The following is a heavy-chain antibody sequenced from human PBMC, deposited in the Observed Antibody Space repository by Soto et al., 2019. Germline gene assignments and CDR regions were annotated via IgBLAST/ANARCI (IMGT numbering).Heavy chain of an antibody. D-gene: IGHD6-13*01. CDR1: GYTFTSYG. J-gene: IGHJ4*02. Sequence: ASVKVSCKASGYTFTSYGISWVRQAPGQGLEWVGWTSAYNGNSNYAQKYHGRVTMTTDTSTSTAYMEMSSLRSDDTAVYYCARAPSWYIFDYWGQGTLVTVSS. CDR2: TSAYNGNS. V-gene: IGHV1-18*01. CDR3: ARAPSWYIFDY.